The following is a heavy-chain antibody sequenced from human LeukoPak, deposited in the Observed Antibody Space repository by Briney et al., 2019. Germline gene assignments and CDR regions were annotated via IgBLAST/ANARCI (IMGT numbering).Heavy chain of an antibody. J-gene: IGHJ4*02. V-gene: IGHV3-23*01. CDR1: GFTFSSYA. CDR3: AVDWYDSSGYGTFDY. D-gene: IGHD3-22*01. Sequence: GGSLRLSCAASGFTFSSYAMTWVRQAPGKGLEWVSVISGRGGSTYYADSVKGRFTISRDNAKNTLYLQMHSLRAEDTAVYYCAVDWYDSSGYGTFDYWGQGTLVTVSS. CDR2: ISGRGGST.